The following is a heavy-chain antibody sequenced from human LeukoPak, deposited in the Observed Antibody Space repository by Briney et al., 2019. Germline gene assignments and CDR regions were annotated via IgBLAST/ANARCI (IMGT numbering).Heavy chain of an antibody. D-gene: IGHD1-26*01. CDR1: GFTFNTYG. CDR2: ISYDGSNK. CDR3: ARDPYSGSYGDYYYYYMDV. J-gene: IGHJ6*03. Sequence: GGSLRLSCAASGFTFNTYGMSWVRQAPGKGLKWVAVISYDGSNKYYADSVKGRFTISRDNSKNTLYLQMNSLRVEDTAVYYCARDPYSGSYGDYYYYYMDVWGKGTTVTISS. V-gene: IGHV3-30*03.